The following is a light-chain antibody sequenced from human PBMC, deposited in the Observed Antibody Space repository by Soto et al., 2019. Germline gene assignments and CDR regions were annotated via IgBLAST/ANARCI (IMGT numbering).Light chain of an antibody. CDR1: TSNIGSRT. Sequence: QSVLTQPTSASGTPGQRVTISCSGGTSNIGSRTVNWYQHLPGTAPKLLIYENNQRPSGVPDRFSGSKSGTSASLAISGLQSEDEGDYYCAAWDDRLNGYVFGTGTKLTVL. J-gene: IGLJ1*01. CDR3: AAWDDRLNGYV. V-gene: IGLV1-44*01. CDR2: ENN.